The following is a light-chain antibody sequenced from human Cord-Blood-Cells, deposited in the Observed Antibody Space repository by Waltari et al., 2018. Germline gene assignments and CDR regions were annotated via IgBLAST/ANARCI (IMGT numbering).Light chain of an antibody. V-gene: IGLV2-14*01. Sequence: QSALTQPASVSGSPGQSITISCTGTSSDFGGYNYVSWYQQHPGKAPKLMIYDVSNRTSGVSNRFSGSKSGDTASLTISGVQAEDEADYYCSSYTSSSTLEVFGGGTKLTVL. CDR1: SSDFGGYNY. J-gene: IGLJ2*01. CDR2: DVS. CDR3: SSYTSSSTLEV.